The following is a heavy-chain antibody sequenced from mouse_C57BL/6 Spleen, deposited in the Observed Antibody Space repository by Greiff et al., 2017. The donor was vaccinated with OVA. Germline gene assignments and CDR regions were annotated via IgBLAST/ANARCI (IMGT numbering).Heavy chain of an antibody. CDR3: ARHDYDYDGWYFDV. CDR1: GYTFTSYW. CDR2: IYPGSGST. V-gene: IGHV1-55*01. J-gene: IGHJ1*03. D-gene: IGHD2-4*01. Sequence: QVQLKQPGAELVKPGASVKMSCKASGYTFTSYWITWVKQRPGQGLEWIGDIYPGSGSTNYNEKFKSKATLTVDTSSSTAYMQLSSLTSEDSAVYYCARHDYDYDGWYFDVWGTGTTVTVSS.